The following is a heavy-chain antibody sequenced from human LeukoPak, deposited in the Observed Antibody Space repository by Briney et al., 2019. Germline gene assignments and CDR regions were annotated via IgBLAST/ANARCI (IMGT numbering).Heavy chain of an antibody. V-gene: IGHV4-34*01. CDR2: INHSGST. Sequence: PSETLSLTCAVYGGSFSGYYWSWIRQPPGKGLEWIGEINHSGSTNYNPSLKSRVTISVDTSKNQFSLKLSSVTAADTAVYYCARPAAAGDDDAFDIWGQGTMVTVSS. D-gene: IGHD6-13*01. J-gene: IGHJ3*02. CDR3: ARPAAAGDDDAFDI. CDR1: GGSFSGYY.